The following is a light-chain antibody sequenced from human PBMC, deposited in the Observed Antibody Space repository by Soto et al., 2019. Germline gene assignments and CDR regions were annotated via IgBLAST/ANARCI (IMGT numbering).Light chain of an antibody. V-gene: IGKV1-39*01. CDR2: GAS. CDR1: ENIRDF. CDR3: QQTYGTPPT. Sequence: DIQMTHSPSSLSTSVGDRVTITCRASENIRDFVNWYQQKPGKAPNLLIYGASTLQGGVPSRFSGSGSATDFTLTISSLQHEDFATYYCQQTYGTPPTFGQGTKVDIK. J-gene: IGKJ1*01.